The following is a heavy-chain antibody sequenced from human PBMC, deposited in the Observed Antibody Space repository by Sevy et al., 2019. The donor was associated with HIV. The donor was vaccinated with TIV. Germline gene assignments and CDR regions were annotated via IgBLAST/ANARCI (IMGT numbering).Heavy chain of an antibody. D-gene: IGHD1-26*01. V-gene: IGHV3-49*04. CDR2: FKSKDHGGTA. J-gene: IGHJ4*02. Sequence: GGSLRLSCATSGFTFGDYCMSWVRQAPGKGREWISFFKSKDHGGTAENAASVKDRFTISRDDSKGIVYLQMNNLKTEDTAVYFCTRWSGSQSIFDYWGQGTLVTVSS. CDR3: TRWSGSQSIFDY. CDR1: GFTFGDYC.